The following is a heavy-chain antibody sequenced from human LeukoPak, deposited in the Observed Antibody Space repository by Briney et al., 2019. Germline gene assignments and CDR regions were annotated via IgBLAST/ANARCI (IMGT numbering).Heavy chain of an antibody. CDR2: ISAYNGNT. V-gene: IGHV1-18*01. J-gene: IGHJ4*02. D-gene: IGHD2-2*02. Sequence: ASVKVSRKASGYTFTSYGISWVRQAPGQGLEWMGWISAYNGNTNDAQKLQGRVTMTTDTSTSTAYMELRSLRSDDTAVYYCARGSQDIVVVPAAIETFDYWGQGTLVTVSS. CDR3: ARGSQDIVVVPAAIETFDY. CDR1: GYTFTSYG.